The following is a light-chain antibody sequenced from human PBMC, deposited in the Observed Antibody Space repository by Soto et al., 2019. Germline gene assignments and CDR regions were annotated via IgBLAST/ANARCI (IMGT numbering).Light chain of an antibody. CDR2: DAS. CDR1: QSVSNF. V-gene: IGKV3-11*01. J-gene: IGKJ1*01. Sequence: EIVLTQSPATLSLPPGERATLSCRASQSVSNFLAWYQQKPGQAPRLLIYDASNRATGIPARFGGSGSGTDFTLTISSLEPEDFAVYYCQQRSSWWTFGQGTKVDIK. CDR3: QQRSSWWT.